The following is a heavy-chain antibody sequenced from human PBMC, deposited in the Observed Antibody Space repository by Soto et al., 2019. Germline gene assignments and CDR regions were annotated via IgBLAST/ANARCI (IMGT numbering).Heavy chain of an antibody. CDR1: GFSLSTSGMS. CDR2: IDWDDDK. V-gene: IGHV2-70*01. Sequence: SGPTLVNPTQTLTLTCTFSGFSLSTSGMSVSWIRQPPGKALEWLALIDWDDDKYYSTSLKTRLTISKDTSKNEVVLKMTNMDPVDTATYYCARGSGWYLEYWGQGTPVTVSS. D-gene: IGHD6-19*01. CDR3: ARGSGWYLEY. J-gene: IGHJ4*02.